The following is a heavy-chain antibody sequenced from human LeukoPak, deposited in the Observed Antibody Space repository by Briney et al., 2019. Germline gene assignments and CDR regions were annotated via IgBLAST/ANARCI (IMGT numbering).Heavy chain of an antibody. J-gene: IGHJ3*02. CDR3: ARARADAFDI. Sequence: PGGSLRLSCAASGFIFSDHYMSWIRQAPGRGLEWISYITSSGSNTYYADSVKGRFTNSRDNAKKSLYLQMNSLRAEDTAVYYCARARADAFDIWGQGTMVTVSS. V-gene: IGHV3-11*01. CDR1: GFIFSDHY. CDR2: ITSSGSNT.